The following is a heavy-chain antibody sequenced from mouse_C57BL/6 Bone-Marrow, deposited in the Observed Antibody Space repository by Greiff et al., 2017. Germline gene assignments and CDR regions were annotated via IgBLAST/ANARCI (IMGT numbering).Heavy chain of an antibody. D-gene: IGHD2-3*01. V-gene: IGHV14-4*01. CDR3: TTRAGYYVDFEV. CDR2: IDPENGDT. CDR1: GFNIKDDY. J-gene: IGHJ1*03. Sequence: EVQVVESGAELVRPGASVKLSCTASGFNIKDDYMHWVKQRPEQGLEWIGWIDPENGDTEYASKFQGKATITADTSSNTAYLQLSSLTSEDTAVYYCTTRAGYYVDFEVWGTGTTVTVSS.